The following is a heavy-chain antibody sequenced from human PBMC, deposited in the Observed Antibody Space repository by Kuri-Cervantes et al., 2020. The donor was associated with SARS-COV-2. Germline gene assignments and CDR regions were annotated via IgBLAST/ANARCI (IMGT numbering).Heavy chain of an antibody. CDR2: IWYDGSNK. CDR3: ARYGVYANGMDV. J-gene: IGHJ6*02. D-gene: IGHD2-8*01. CDR1: GFTFSSYG. Sequence: GGSLRLSCEASGFTFSSYGMHWVRQAPGKGLEWVAVIWYDGSNKYYADSVKGRFTISRDNSKNTLYLQMNSLRAEDTAVYYCARYGVYANGMDVWGQGTTVTVSS. V-gene: IGHV3-33*01.